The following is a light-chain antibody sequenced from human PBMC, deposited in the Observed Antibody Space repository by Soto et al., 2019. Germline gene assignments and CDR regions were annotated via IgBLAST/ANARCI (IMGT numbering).Light chain of an antibody. Sequence: QSALTQPASVSGSPGQSITISCTGTSSDVGGYNYVSWYQQHPDKAPKLMIYEVSNRPSGVSNRFSGSKSGHTASLTISGLQPEDEADYFCTSYTSYSTLDVFGTGTKLTVL. CDR1: SSDVGGYNY. CDR2: EVS. CDR3: TSYTSYSTLDV. J-gene: IGLJ1*01. V-gene: IGLV2-14*01.